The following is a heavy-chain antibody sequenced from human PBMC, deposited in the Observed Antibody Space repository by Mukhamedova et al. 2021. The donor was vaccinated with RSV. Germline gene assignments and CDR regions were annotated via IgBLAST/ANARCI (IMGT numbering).Heavy chain of an antibody. CDR3: AKMEWSGESPLGH. Sequence: GGTHYADSVKGRFTISRDNSRSMVFLQMDSLRAEDTALYHCAKMEWSGESPLGHWGQGTQVTVSS. V-gene: IGHV3-23*01. CDR2: GGT. D-gene: IGHD3-10*01. J-gene: IGHJ4*02.